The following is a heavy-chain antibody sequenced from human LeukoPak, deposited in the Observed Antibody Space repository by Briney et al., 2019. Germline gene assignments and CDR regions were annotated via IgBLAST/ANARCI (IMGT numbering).Heavy chain of an antibody. Sequence: PSETLSLTCTVSGGSISSYYWSWIRQPPGKGLEWIGYIYYSGSTNYNPSLKSRVTISVDTSKNQFSLKLSSVTAADTAVYYCARVRVYSSGWEGPNWFDPWGQGTLVTVSS. D-gene: IGHD6-19*01. V-gene: IGHV4-59*01. CDR3: ARVRVYSSGWEGPNWFDP. CDR1: GGSISSYY. CDR2: IYYSGST. J-gene: IGHJ5*02.